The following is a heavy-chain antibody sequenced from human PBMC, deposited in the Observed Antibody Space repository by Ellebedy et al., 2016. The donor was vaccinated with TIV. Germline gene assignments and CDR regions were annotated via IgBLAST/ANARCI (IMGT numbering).Heavy chain of an antibody. Sequence: SETLSLXXIVAGASINNGDNYWSWIRQLPGKGLEWIGYISYSESTYYNPSLESRVSMSIDTSKNRFSLNLNSVTAADTAVYFCARVPQLVCNGTNCYENPFFDNWGQGTLVTVSS. J-gene: IGHJ4*02. V-gene: IGHV4-31*03. D-gene: IGHD2-2*01. CDR3: ARVPQLVCNGTNCYENPFFDN. CDR1: GASINNGDNY. CDR2: ISYSEST.